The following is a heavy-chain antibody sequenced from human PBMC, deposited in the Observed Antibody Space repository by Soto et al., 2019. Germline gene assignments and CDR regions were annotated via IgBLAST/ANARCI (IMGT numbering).Heavy chain of an antibody. Sequence: PSETLSLTCTVSGDSITSNSYFWAWIRQPPGKGLEWIGSIYYSGTTYYNPSLKSRVTISVDRSKNQFSLKLSSVTAADTAVYYCARLGAYYQSLDPWGQGTMVTVS. CDR2: IYYSGTT. CDR3: ARLGAYYQSLDP. CDR1: GDSITSNSYF. J-gene: IGHJ5*02. V-gene: IGHV4-39*01. D-gene: IGHD2-21*01.